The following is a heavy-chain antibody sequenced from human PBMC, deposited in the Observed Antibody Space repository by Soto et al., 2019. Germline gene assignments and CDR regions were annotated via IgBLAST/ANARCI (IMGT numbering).Heavy chain of an antibody. V-gene: IGHV3-30*03. CDR1: GFTFSSYG. CDR2: ISYDGSNK. Sequence: VGSLRLSCAASGFTFSSYGMHWVRQAPGKGLEWVAVISYDGSNKYYADSVKGRFTISRDNSKNTLYLQMNSLRAEDTAVYYCAREFYYYDSSGYYYEPKNDYWGQGTLVTVS. CDR3: AREFYYYDSSGYYYEPKNDY. J-gene: IGHJ4*02. D-gene: IGHD3-22*01.